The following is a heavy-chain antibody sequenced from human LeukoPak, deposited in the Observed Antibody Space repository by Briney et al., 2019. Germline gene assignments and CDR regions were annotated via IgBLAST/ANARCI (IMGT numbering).Heavy chain of an antibody. V-gene: IGHV4-59*08. J-gene: IGHJ4*02. CDR3: ARTNPSFDY. Sequence: SETLSLTCTVSGGSISSYYWSWIRQPPGKGLEWIGYIFYRGSTNYNPSLKSRVTISVDTSKNQVSLKLRSVTAADTAVYYCARTNPSFDYWGQGTLVTVSS. CDR2: IFYRGST. CDR1: GGSISSYY.